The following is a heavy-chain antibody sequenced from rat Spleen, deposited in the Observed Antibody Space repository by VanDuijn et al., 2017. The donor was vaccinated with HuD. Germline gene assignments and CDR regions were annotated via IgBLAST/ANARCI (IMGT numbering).Heavy chain of an antibody. J-gene: IGHJ3*01. V-gene: IGHV5-58*01. CDR1: GFPFNTYW. CDR3: VKGSDWFAY. CDR2: INTVDGNT. Sequence: EVQLVETGGGLVQPGRSLKLSCVASGFPFNTYWTYWIRQAPGKGMELVTSINTVDGNTYYPDSLKGRFTICRDNAENTVYLQMNGLRSEDTATYYCVKGSDWFAYWGQGTLVTVSS.